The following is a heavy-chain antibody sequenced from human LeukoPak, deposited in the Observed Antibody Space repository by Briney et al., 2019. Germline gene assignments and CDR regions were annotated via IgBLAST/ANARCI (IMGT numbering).Heavy chain of an antibody. CDR2: ITASRDYT. Sequence: GGSLRLSCAASGFTFSTYAMTWVRQAPGKRLEWVSTITASRDYTYYADSVKGRFTISRDDSKNTLYLQMSSLRAEDTALYHYAKGKLAFDSWGQGTLVTVSS. CDR1: GFTFSTYA. CDR3: AKGKLAFDS. V-gene: IGHV3-23*01. J-gene: IGHJ4*02.